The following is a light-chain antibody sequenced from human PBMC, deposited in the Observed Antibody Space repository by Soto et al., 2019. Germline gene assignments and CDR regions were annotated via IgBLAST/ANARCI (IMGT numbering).Light chain of an antibody. CDR1: QGISSY. J-gene: IGKJ5*01. Sequence: DIQLTQSPSFLSASVGDRVTITCRASQGISSYLAWYQQKPGKAPKLLIYAASTLQSGVPSRFIGSGSGTDFTLTISSLEPEDFAVFYCQQHSNWPITFGQGTRLEI. CDR2: AAS. V-gene: IGKV1-9*01. CDR3: QQHSNWPIT.